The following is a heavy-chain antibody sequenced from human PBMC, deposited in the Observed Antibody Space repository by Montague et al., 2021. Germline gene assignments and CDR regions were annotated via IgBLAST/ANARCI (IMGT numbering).Heavy chain of an antibody. Sequence: SETLSLTCTVSGGSISSFYWSWIRQPPEKGLELIAYIYYSGSAGGTTNYNPSLKSRVTISVDSSKNQLSLQLTSVTTADTAVYYCARGRGNSYVSFDSWGHGPLTSVSS. CDR2: IYYSGSAGGTT. V-gene: IGHV4-59*13. D-gene: IGHD5-18*01. CDR1: GGSISSFY. CDR3: ARGRGNSYVSFDS. J-gene: IGHJ4*01.